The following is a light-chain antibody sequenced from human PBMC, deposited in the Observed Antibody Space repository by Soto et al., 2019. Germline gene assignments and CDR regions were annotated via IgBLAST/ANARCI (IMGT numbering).Light chain of an antibody. J-gene: IGKJ5*01. CDR3: QQYGSSIT. Sequence: EIVWTQSPGTLSLSPGERATLSRRASQSVSSSYLAWYQQKPGQAPRFLIYGASSRATGIPDRFSGSASGTDFTLTISRLEPEDFAVYYCQQYGSSITFGQGTRLEIK. CDR1: QSVSSSY. CDR2: GAS. V-gene: IGKV3-20*01.